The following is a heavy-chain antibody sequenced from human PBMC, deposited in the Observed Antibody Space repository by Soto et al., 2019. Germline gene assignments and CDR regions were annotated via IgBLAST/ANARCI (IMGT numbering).Heavy chain of an antibody. V-gene: IGHV3-11*06. Sequence: GGSLRLSCAASGFTFSDYYMSWIRQAPGKGLEWVSYISSSSSYTNYADSVKGRFTISRDNAKNSLYLQMNSLRAEDTAVYYCARVVSHSSSWSLGYYFDYWGQGTLVTVSS. CDR1: GFTFSDYY. CDR2: ISSSSSYT. D-gene: IGHD6-13*01. CDR3: ARVVSHSSSWSLGYYFDY. J-gene: IGHJ4*02.